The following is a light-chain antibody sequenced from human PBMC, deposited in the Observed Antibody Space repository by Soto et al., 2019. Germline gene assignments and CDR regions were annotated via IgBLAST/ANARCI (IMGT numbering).Light chain of an antibody. J-gene: IGLJ1*01. V-gene: IGLV2-14*01. CDR1: SSDVGGYNY. CDR3: SSYTSSSTQV. Sequence: QSVLTQPASVSGCPGQSITSSCTGTSSDVGGYNYVSWYQQHPGKAPKLMIYDVSNRPPGVSNRFSGSKSGNTASLTISGLQAEDEADYYCSSYTSSSTQVFGTGTKVTVL. CDR2: DVS.